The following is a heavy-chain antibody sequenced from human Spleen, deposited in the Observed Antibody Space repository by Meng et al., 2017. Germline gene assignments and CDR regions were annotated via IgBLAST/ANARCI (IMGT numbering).Heavy chain of an antibody. CDR1: EFTFSNAW. D-gene: IGHD4-17*01. CDR3: AILRSYSEY. CDR2: ISAGGDRT. Sequence: EVQLVESGGGLVKPGGSLRLSCAASEFTFSNAWMNWVRQAPGKGLEWVSAISAGGDRTYYTDSVKGQFTVSRDNSKNTLYLQMNSLRVEDTAVYYCAILRSYSEYWGQGTLVTVSS. V-gene: IGHV3-23*04. J-gene: IGHJ4*02.